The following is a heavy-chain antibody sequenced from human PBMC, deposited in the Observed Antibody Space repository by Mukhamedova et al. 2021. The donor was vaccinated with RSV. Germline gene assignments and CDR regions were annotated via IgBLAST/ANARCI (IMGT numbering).Heavy chain of an antibody. J-gene: IGHJ4*02. CDR3: ARLVGATTFDY. Sequence: ANYAQKFQGRVTITADESTSTAYMELSSLRSEDTAVYYCARLVGATTFDYWGQETLVTVSS. V-gene: IGHV1-69*01. CDR2: A. D-gene: IGHD1-26*01.